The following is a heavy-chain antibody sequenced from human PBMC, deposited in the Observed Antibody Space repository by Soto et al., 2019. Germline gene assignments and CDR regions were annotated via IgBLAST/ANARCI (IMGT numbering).Heavy chain of an antibody. CDR1: GGSISSGGYY. Sequence: QVQLQESGPGLVKPSQTLSLTCTVSGGSISSGGYYWSWIRQHPGKGLEWIGYIYYSGSTYYNPSLKRRVTISVDTSKNQFSLKLSSVTAADTAVYYCARSGYSYGPNPLRYWGQGTLVTVSS. CDR2: IYYSGST. CDR3: ARSGYSYGPNPLRY. V-gene: IGHV4-31*03. D-gene: IGHD5-18*01. J-gene: IGHJ4*02.